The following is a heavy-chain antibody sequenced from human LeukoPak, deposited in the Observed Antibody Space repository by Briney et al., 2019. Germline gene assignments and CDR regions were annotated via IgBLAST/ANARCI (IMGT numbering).Heavy chain of an antibody. D-gene: IGHD5-24*01. CDR2: IIPIFGTA. CDR1: GGTFSSYA. Sequence: SVKVSSKASGGTFSSYAISWVRQAPGQGLEWMGGIIPIFGTANYAQKFQGRVTITADESTSTAYMELSSLRSEDTAVYYCARVTRDFDYWGQGTLVTVSS. V-gene: IGHV1-69*13. J-gene: IGHJ4*02. CDR3: ARVTRDFDY.